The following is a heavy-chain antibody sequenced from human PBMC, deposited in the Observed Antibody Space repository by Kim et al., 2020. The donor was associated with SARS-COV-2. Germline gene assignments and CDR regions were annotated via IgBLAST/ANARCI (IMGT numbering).Heavy chain of an antibody. J-gene: IGHJ4*02. D-gene: IGHD3-22*01. CDR1: GGTFSSYA. CDR3: ARGYYYDSSGYYPLYYFDY. CDR2: IIPIFGTT. V-gene: IGHV1-69*13. Sequence: SVKVSCKASGGTFSSYAISWVRQAPGQGLEWMGGIIPIFGTTNYAQKFQGRVTITADESTSTAYMELSSLRSEDTAVYYCARGYYYDSSGYYPLYYFDYWGQGTLVTVSS.